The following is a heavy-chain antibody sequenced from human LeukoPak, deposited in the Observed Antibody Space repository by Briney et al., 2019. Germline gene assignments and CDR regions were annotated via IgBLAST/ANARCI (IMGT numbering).Heavy chain of an antibody. D-gene: IGHD3-3*01. CDR3: ARVYYASWSGQPLSQHWLDP. Sequence: GGSLRLSCAASGFTFRDYYVTWIRQAPGEGGEWGSYIRSTGSSTAYADSVKGRFAISRDNAKNSLYLQMTGLRVEDTAVYYCARVYYASWSGQPLSQHWLDPWGQGTLVTVSS. J-gene: IGHJ5*02. CDR1: GFTFRDYY. CDR2: IRSTGSST. V-gene: IGHV3-11*04.